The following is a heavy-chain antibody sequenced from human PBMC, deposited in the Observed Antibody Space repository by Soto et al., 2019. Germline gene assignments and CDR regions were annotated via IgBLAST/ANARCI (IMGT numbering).Heavy chain of an antibody. D-gene: IGHD1-7*01. CDR2: IYYSGST. Sequence: SDTLSLTCTVSGGSISSYYWIWILQTPGKGLEFIGYIYYSGSTNYNPSLKSRVTISVDTSKNQFSLKLSSVTAADTAVYYCARDNRTYYYYYMDVWGKGTTVTVSS. CDR3: ARDNRTYYYYYMDV. J-gene: IGHJ6*03. CDR1: GGSISSYY. V-gene: IGHV4-59*01.